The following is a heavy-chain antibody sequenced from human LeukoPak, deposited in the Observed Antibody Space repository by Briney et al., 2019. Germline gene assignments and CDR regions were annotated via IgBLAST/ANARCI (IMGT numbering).Heavy chain of an antibody. J-gene: IGHJ5*02. D-gene: IGHD6-13*01. CDR2: ISSSSSTI. CDR3: ARDDSSSWYGWFDP. V-gene: IGHV3-48*01. CDR1: GFVFDDYS. Sequence: GGSLRLSCAASGFVFDDYSMNWVRQAPGKGLEWVSYISSSSSTIYYADSVKGRFTISRDNAKNSLYLQMNSLRAEDTAVYYCARDDSSSWYGWFDPWGQGTLVTVSS.